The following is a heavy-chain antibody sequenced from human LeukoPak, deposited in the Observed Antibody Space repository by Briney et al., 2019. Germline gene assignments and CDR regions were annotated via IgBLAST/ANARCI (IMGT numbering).Heavy chain of an antibody. D-gene: IGHD7-27*01. Sequence: ASVKVSCKASGYTFTSYDFNWVRQATGQRPEWMGWMSPNSGDTGYAQKFQNRVTMTRNTSISTAYMELSSLRSDDTAVYYCARGPPNWGYDYWGPGTLVTVSS. CDR2: MSPNSGDT. CDR1: GYTFTSYD. V-gene: IGHV1-8*01. J-gene: IGHJ4*02. CDR3: ARGPPNWGYDY.